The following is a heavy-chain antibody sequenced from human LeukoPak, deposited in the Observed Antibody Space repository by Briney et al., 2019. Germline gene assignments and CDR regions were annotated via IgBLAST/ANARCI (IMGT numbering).Heavy chain of an antibody. V-gene: IGHV4-39*07. CDR1: GGSITSYSYY. CDR3: ARLGYRYRGGDY. Sequence: SETLSLTCTVSGGSITSYSYYWGWVRQPPGKGLEWIASIYYSGTTYYNPSLKSRVTISVDTSKNQFSLKLSSVTAAATAVYYCARLGYRYRGGDYWGQGTLVTVSS. D-gene: IGHD1-26*01. J-gene: IGHJ4*02. CDR2: IYYSGTT.